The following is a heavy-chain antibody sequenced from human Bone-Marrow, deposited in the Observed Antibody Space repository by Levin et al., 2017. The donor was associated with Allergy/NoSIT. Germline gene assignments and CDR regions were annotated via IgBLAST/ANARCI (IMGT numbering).Heavy chain of an antibody. D-gene: IGHD3-10*01. CDR2: IYYSGST. Sequence: PSETLSLTCTVSGGSISSSSYYWGWIRQPPGKGLEWIGSIYYSGSTYYNPSLKSRVTISVDTSKNQFSLKLSSVTAADTAVYYCASSGSFNWFDPWGQGTLVTVSS. J-gene: IGHJ5*02. V-gene: IGHV4-39*01. CDR1: GGSISSSSYY. CDR3: ASSGSFNWFDP.